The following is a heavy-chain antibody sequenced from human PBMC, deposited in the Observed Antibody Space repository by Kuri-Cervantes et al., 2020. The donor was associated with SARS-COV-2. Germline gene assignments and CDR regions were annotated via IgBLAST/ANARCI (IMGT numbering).Heavy chain of an antibody. J-gene: IGHJ4*01. CDR3: ARGMSGYSSGQVPFDL. CDR2: ISSSGSTI. V-gene: IGHV3-48*03. Sequence: GESLKISCAVSGFSFSTHAMYWVRQAPGKGLEWVSYISSSGSTIYYADSVKGRFTISRDNAKNSLYLQMNSLRAEDTAVYYCARGMSGYSSGQVPFDLWGHGTLVTVSS. CDR1: GFSFSTHA. D-gene: IGHD6-19*01.